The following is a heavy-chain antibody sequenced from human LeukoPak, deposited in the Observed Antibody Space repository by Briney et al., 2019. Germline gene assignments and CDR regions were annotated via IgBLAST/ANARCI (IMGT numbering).Heavy chain of an antibody. J-gene: IGHJ4*02. CDR2: ISAYNGNT. V-gene: IGHV1-18*01. CDR3: ARDSITMIKDF. D-gene: IGHD3-22*01. CDR1: GYIFTSYG. Sequence: ASVKVSCKASGYIFTSYGISWVRQAPGQGLEWMGWISAYNGNTNYAQKLQGRMTMTTDTSTSTAYMELRSLRSDDTAVYYCARDSITMIKDFWGQGTLVTVSS.